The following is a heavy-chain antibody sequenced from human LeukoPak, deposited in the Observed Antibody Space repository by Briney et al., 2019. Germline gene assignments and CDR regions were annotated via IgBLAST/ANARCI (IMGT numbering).Heavy chain of an antibody. CDR3: ARDASGGYFDY. V-gene: IGHV3-23*01. D-gene: IGHD3-10*01. CDR2: ITASGTDT. Sequence: GGSLRLSCTASGFSVSTYPMAWVRQAPGKGLQWVSTITASGTDTFYADSVKGRFTISRDNSKNTLYLQMNSLRAEDTAVYYCARDASGGYFDYWGQGTLVTVSS. J-gene: IGHJ4*02. CDR1: GFSVSTYP.